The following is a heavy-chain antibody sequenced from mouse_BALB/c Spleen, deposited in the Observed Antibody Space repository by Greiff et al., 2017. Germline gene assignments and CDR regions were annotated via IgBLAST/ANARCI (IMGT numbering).Heavy chain of an antibody. V-gene: IGHV14-3*02. J-gene: IGHJ4*01. CDR3: ATLYRYAYAMDY. CDR1: GFNIKDTY. CDR2: IDPANGNT. Sequence: VQLQQSGAELVKPGASVKLSCTASGFNIKDTYMHWVKQRPEQGLEWIGRIDPANGNTKYDPKFQGKATITADTSSNTAYLQLSNLTSEDTAVYYCATLYRYAYAMDYWGQGTSVTVSS. D-gene: IGHD2-14*01.